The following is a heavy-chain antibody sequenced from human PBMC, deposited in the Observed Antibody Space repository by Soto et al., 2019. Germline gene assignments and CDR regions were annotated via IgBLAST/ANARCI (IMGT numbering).Heavy chain of an antibody. D-gene: IGHD1-26*01. CDR1: GFTFSSYS. V-gene: IGHV3-21*01. Sequence: PGGSLRLSCAASGFTFSSYSMNWVRQAPGKGLEWVSSISSSSSYIYYADSVKGRFTISRDNAKNSLYLQMNSLRAEDTAVYYGARHTEGEMAFENGGQGTLVKVSS. J-gene: IGHJ4*02. CDR2: ISSSSSYI. CDR3: ARHTEGEMAFEN.